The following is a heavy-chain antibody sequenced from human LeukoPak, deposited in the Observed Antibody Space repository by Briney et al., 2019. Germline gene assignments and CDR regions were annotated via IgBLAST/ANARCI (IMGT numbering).Heavy chain of an antibody. CDR1: GYTFTDYF. J-gene: IGHJ6*02. CDR2: MNPNSGNT. V-gene: IGHV1-8*02. CDR3: ARGGITGTNYYYYYGMDV. Sequence: GASVKVSCKASGYTFTDYFMHWVRQAPGQGLEWMGWMNPNSGNTGYAQKFQGRVTMTRNTSISTAYMELSSLRSEDTAVYYCARGGITGTNYYYYYGMDVWGQGTTVTVSS. D-gene: IGHD1-20*01.